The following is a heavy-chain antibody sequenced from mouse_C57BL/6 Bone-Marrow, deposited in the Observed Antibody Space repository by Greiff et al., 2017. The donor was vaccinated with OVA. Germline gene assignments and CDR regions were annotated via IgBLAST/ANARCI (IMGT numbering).Heavy chain of an antibody. J-gene: IGHJ4*01. V-gene: IGHV5-15*01. CDR3: ARGGYYYGSYYYAMDY. Sequence: EVMLVESGGGLVQPGGSLKLSCVASGFTFSDYGMAWVRQAPRKGPEWVAFISNLAYSIYYADTVTGRFTISRENAKNTLYLEMRSLRSEDTAMYYCARGGYYYGSYYYAMDYWGQGTSVTVSS. CDR1: GFTFSDYG. CDR2: ISNLAYSI. D-gene: IGHD1-1*01.